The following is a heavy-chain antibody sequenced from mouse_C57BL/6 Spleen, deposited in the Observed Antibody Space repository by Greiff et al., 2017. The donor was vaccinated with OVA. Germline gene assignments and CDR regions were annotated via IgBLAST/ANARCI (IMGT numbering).Heavy chain of an antibody. D-gene: IGHD2-3*01. Sequence: QVQLQQSGAELVRPGSSVKLSCKASGYTFTSYWMHWVKQRPIQGLEWIGNIDPSDSETHYNQKFKDKATLTVDKSSSTAYMQLSSLTSEDSAVYYCARSGGYSYAMDYWGQGTSVTVSS. J-gene: IGHJ4*01. CDR2: IDPSDSET. CDR1: GYTFTSYW. V-gene: IGHV1-52*01. CDR3: ARSGGYSYAMDY.